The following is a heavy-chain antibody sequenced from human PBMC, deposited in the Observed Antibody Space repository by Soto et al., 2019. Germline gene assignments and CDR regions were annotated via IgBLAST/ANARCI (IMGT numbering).Heavy chain of an antibody. V-gene: IGHV3-7*01. CDR3: ARGSIEGV. CDR2: ISEDGGEK. CDR1: GFTFSSYA. D-gene: IGHD6-6*01. Sequence: GGSLRLSCAASGFTFSSYAMSWVRQAPGKGLEWVSAISEDGGEKYYVDSVKGRFTISRDNGKNSLYLQMNSLRAEDTAVYYCARGSIEGVWGKGTTVTVSS. J-gene: IGHJ6*04.